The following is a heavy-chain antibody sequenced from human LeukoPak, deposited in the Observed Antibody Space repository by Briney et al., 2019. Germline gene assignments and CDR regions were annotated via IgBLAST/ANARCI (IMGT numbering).Heavy chain of an antibody. V-gene: IGHV3-30*18. J-gene: IGHJ4*02. CDR1: GFTFSSYG. CDR2: ISYDGSNK. CDR3: AKDSGGYTYVFDY. D-gene: IGHD5-18*01. Sequence: GRSLRLSCAASGFTFSSYGMHWARQAPGKGLEWVAVISYDGSNKYYADSVKGRFTISRDNSKNMLYLQMNSLRAEDTAVYYCAKDSGGYTYVFDYWGQGTLVTVSS.